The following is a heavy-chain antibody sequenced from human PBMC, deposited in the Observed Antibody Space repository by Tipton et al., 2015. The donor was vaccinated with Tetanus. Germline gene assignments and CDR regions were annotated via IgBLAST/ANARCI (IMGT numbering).Heavy chain of an antibody. CDR3: AREVDCSGGSCFSGDFDN. CDR1: GFIFSSYG. CDR2: SWYDGTDK. D-gene: IGHD2-15*01. Sequence: SLRLSCAASGFIFSSYGIHWVRQAPGEGLEWVAVSWYDGTDKYYADSVKGRFTISRDNSKNTLYLQMNSLRAEDTAVYYCAREVDCSGGSCFSGDFDNWGQGTQVTVSS. V-gene: IGHV3-33*01. J-gene: IGHJ4*02.